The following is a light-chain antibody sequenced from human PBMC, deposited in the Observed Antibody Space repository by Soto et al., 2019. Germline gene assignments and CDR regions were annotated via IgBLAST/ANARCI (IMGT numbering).Light chain of an antibody. Sequence: ESVLTQSPATLSVSPGERATLSFMASQTVSSNLAWYHQKPAQAPRLLLHDASSRATGISDRFTGSGSGTDFTLPITTLEPEDFAVYYCQQYGSSPRTFGLGTKVDI. J-gene: IGKJ1*01. CDR3: QQYGSSPRT. CDR2: DAS. CDR1: QTVSSN. V-gene: IGKV3-20*01.